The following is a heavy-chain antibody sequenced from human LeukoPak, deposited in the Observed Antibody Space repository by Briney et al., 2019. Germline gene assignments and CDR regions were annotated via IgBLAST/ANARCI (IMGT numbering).Heavy chain of an antibody. D-gene: IGHD3-22*01. V-gene: IGHV4-39*01. CDR3: ARGVTMIVVVIHDWYFDL. J-gene: IGHJ2*01. CDR2: IYYSGRT. Sequence: PSETLSLTCTVSGGSISSSSYYWGWIRQPPGKGLEWIENIYYSGRTYYNPSLKSRVTISVDTPKNQFSLKLSSVTAADTAVYYCARGVTMIVVVIHDWYFDLWGRGTLVTVSS. CDR1: GGSISSSSYY.